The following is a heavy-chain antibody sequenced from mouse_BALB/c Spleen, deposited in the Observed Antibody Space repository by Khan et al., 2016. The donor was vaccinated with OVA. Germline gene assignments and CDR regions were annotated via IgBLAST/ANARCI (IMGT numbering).Heavy chain of an antibody. Sequence: EVQLQESGPGLVKPSQSLSLTCTVTGYSITSGYGWNWLRQFPGNKLEWMGYIRYSGSTNYNPSHKSPISITRDTSKNQFFLQLNSVTTEDTATYYCARTARIKYWGQGTTLTVSS. CDR1: GYSITSGYG. V-gene: IGHV3-1*02. CDR2: IRYSGST. CDR3: ARTARIKY. D-gene: IGHD1-2*01. J-gene: IGHJ2*01.